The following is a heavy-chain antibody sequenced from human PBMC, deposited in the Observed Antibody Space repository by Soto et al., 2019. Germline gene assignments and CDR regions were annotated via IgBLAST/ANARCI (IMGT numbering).Heavy chain of an antibody. V-gene: IGHV3-53*02. D-gene: IGHD1-1*01. J-gene: IGHJ4*02. CDR2: IYSGGRT. CDR3: ARANGCHYFDY. Sequence: EVQLVETGGGLIQPGGSLRLSCAASGFTVSSNYMTWVRQAPGKGLEWVSFIYSGGRTYYAGSVKGRFTISRDNTQNTLYLQVNSLRADDTATYYCARANGCHYFDYWGQGTPVTVSS. CDR1: GFTVSSNY.